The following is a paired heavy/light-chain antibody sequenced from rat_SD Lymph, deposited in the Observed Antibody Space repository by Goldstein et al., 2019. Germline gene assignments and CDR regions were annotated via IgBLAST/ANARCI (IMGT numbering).Light chain of an antibody. V-gene: IGKV16S1*01. J-gene: IGKJ5*01. CDR1: KSISKY. CDR2: SGS. Sequence: DVQMTQSPSNLAASPGESVSINCKASKSISKYLAWYQQKPGKANKLLIYSGSTLQSGTPSRFSGSGSGTDFTLTIRNLEPEDFGLYYCQQHNEYPLTFGSGTKLEIK. CDR3: QQHNEYPLT.
Heavy chain of an antibody. CDR3: TRENTYYGYNYGFAY. D-gene: IGHD1-9*01. CDR2: ISYDGSST. Sequence: EVQLVESGGGLVQPGRSMKLSCAASGFTFSNYGMAWVRQAPTKGLEWVATISYDGSSTYYRDSVKGRFTISRDNAKSTLYLQMNSLRSEDTATYYCTRENTYYGYNYGFAYWGQGTLVTVSS. V-gene: IGHV5-29*01. CDR1: GFTFSNYG. J-gene: IGHJ3*01.